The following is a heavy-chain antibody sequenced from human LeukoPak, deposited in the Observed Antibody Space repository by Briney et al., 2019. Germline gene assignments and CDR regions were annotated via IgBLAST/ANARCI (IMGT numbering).Heavy chain of an antibody. CDR2: IYHSGST. D-gene: IGHD6-13*01. J-gene: IGHJ5*02. CDR1: GYSISSGYY. V-gene: IGHV4-38-2*01. CDR3: ARGAIAAAGLGWFDP. Sequence: PSETLSLTCAVSGYSISSGYYWGWIRQPPAKGLEWIGSIYHSGSTYYNPSLKSRVTISVDTSKNQFSLRLSSVTAADTAVYYCARGAIAAAGLGWFDPWGQGTLVTVSS.